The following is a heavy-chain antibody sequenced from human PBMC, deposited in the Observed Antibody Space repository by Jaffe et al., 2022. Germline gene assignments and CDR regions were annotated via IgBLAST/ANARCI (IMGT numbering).Heavy chain of an antibody. J-gene: IGHJ5*02. CDR1: GGSISSYY. Sequence: QVQLQESGPGLVKPSETLSLTCTVSGGSISSYYWSWIRQPPGKGLEWIGYIYYSGSTNYNPSLKSRVTISVDTSKNQFSLKLSSVTAADTAVYYCARLELVPYNWFDPWGQGTLVTVSS. V-gene: IGHV4-59*01. D-gene: IGHD6-13*01. CDR2: IYYSGST. CDR3: ARLELVPYNWFDP.